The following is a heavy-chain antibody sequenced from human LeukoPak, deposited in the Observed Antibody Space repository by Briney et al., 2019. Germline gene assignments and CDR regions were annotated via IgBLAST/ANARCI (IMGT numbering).Heavy chain of an antibody. Sequence: ASVKVSCKASGYTFTNYGITWVRQAPGLGLEWMGWIRGDNGNTDYAQKVQGRVAVTADTSTSTAYMELRSLISDDTAIYYCARDLDTRIWYDYWGQGTLVTVSS. CDR2: IRGDNGNT. CDR3: ARDLDTRIWYDY. D-gene: IGHD6-13*01. CDR1: GYTFTNYG. V-gene: IGHV1-18*01. J-gene: IGHJ4*02.